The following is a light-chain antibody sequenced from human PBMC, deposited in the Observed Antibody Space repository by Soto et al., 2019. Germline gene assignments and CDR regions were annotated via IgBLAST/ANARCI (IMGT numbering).Light chain of an antibody. CDR1: QSIGNS. V-gene: IGKV1-39*01. CDR2: GAS. Sequence: IQMTQSPSSLSASVGDRVSISCRASQSIGNSLNWYQQKPGKAPKFLIYGASSLQSGVPSRFSGSGSGTDFTLTISSLQPEDFATYYCQQSFSILPLTFGGGTKIEIK. J-gene: IGKJ4*01. CDR3: QQSFSILPLT.